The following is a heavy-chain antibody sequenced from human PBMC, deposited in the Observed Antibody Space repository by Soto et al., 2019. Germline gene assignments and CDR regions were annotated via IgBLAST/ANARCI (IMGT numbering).Heavy chain of an antibody. CDR1: GGSISSSNW. V-gene: IGHV4-4*02. CDR3: ERDRHTSDRGFDY. CDR2: IYHSGST. J-gene: IGHJ4*02. Sequence: TLSLTCAVSGGSISSSNWWSWVRQPPGKGLEWIGEIYHSGSTNYNPSLESRVTISVDKSKNQFSLKLSSVTAADTAVYYCERDRHTSDRGFDYWGQGTLVTVSS.